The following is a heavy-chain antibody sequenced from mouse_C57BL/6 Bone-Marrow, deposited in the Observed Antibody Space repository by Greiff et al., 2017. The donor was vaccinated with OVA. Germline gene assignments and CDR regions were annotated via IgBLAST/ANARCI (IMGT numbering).Heavy chain of an antibody. J-gene: IGHJ3*01. Sequence: QVQLKESGPGLVQPSQSLSITCTVSGFSLTSYGVHWVRQSPGKGLEWLGVIWSGGSTDYNAAFISRLSISKDNSKSQVFFKMNSLQADDTAIYYCARGAWCAYWGQGTLVTVSA. CDR3: ARGAWCAY. V-gene: IGHV2-2*01. CDR2: IWSGGST. CDR1: GFSLTSYG.